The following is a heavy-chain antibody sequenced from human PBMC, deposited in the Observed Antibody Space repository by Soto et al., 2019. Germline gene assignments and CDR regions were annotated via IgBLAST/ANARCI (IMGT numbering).Heavy chain of an antibody. CDR3: ARIRTYDTSGYYSSFYFDN. D-gene: IGHD3-22*01. CDR2: IYHSGSA. Sequence: QLQLQESAPGLVKPSQTLSLTCTVSRGSISTSGYSWGWIRQPPGKGLEWIGYIYHSGSAYSNPSFKSRVTISVDRSKNQFSLRLSSVTAADTAVYYCARIRTYDTSGYYSSFYFDNWGQGTLVTVSS. J-gene: IGHJ4*02. V-gene: IGHV4-30-2*01. CDR1: RGSISTSGYS.